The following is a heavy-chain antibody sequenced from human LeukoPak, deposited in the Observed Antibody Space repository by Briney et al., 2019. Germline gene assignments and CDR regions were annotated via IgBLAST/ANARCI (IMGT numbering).Heavy chain of an antibody. CDR1: GGTFSSYA. CDR2: IIPIFGTA. V-gene: IGHV1-69*06. Sequence: SVKVSCKASGGTFSSYAISWVRQAPGQGLEWMGGIIPIFGTANYAQKFQGRVTITADKSTSTAYMELSSLRSEDTAVYYCARDPGDDYGDFHYFDPWGQGTLVTVSS. D-gene: IGHD4-17*01. CDR3: ARDPGDDYGDFHYFDP. J-gene: IGHJ4*02.